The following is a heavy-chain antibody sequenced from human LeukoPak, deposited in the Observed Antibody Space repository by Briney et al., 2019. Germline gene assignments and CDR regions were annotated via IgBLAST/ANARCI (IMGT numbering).Heavy chain of an antibody. J-gene: IGHJ3*02. V-gene: IGHV3-30*02. CDR2: VRYDGTDE. D-gene: IGHD1-14*01. CDR1: GFTFSSYS. CDR3: ARNRSFGTFDAFDM. Sequence: GGSLRLSCSASGFTFSSYSLHWVRQAPGKGREWLAFVRYDGTDESYGASVRGRLTISRDDSLNTLYLQMDSLRHDDTAVYYCARNRSFGTFDAFDMWGQGTMVTVSS.